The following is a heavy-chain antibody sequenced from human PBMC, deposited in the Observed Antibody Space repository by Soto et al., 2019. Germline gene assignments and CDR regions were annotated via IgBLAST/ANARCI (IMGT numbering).Heavy chain of an antibody. CDR3: AKSATVPAAIAY. CDR1: GYTFTSYA. D-gene: IGHD2-2*02. Sequence: ASVKVSCKASGYTFTSYAMHWVRQAPGQRLEWMGWINAGNGNTKYSQKFQGRDTINRDTSASTAYMELSSLRSEDTAVYYCAKSATVPAAIAYWGQGTLVTVSS. CDR2: INAGNGNT. J-gene: IGHJ4*02. V-gene: IGHV1-3*01.